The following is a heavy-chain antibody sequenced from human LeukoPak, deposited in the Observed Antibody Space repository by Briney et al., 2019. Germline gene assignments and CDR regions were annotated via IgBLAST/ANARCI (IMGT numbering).Heavy chain of an antibody. CDR1: GFTVSSNY. J-gene: IGHJ4*02. D-gene: IGHD1-26*01. CDR2: IYSGGST. CDR3: AKERIGYSGSYFSY. V-gene: IGHV3-53*01. Sequence: HPGGSLRLSCAASGFTVSSNYMSWVRQAPGKGLEWVSVIYSGGSTYYADSVKGRFTISRDNSKNTLYLQMNSLRAEDTAVYYCAKERIGYSGSYFSYWGQGTLVTVSS.